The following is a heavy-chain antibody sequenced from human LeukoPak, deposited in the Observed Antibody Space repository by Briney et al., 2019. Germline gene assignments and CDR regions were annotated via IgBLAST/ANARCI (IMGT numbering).Heavy chain of an antibody. CDR3: AKDYRPHDFWSGLVDY. D-gene: IGHD3-3*01. J-gene: IGHJ4*02. V-gene: IGHV3-30*18. CDR1: GFTFSSYG. CDR2: ISYDGSNK. Sequence: GGSLRLSCAASGFTFSSYGMHWVRQAPGKGLEWVTLISYDGSNKYYADSVKGRFTISRDNSKNTLYLQMNSLRAEDTAVYYCAKDYRPHDFWSGLVDYWGQGTLVTVSS.